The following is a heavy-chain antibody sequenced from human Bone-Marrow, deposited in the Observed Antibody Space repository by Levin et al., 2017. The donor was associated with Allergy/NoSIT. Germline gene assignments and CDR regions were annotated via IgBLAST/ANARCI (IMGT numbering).Heavy chain of an antibody. D-gene: IGHD6-25*01. Sequence: GGSLRLSCAASGFTFSNYAMHWVRQAPGKGLEWVSSIRSSHISISYADSVKGRFTISRDNAKNSLYLQMNSLRAEDTALYYCARAPQGARLADPYYFDEWGQGTLVTVSS. V-gene: IGHV3-21*01. CDR2: IRSSHISI. J-gene: IGHJ4*02. CDR1: GFTFSNYA. CDR3: ARAPQGARLADPYYFDE.